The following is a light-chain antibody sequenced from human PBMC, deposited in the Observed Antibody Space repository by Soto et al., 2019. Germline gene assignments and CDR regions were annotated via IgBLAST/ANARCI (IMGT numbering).Light chain of an antibody. V-gene: IGLV2-14*01. Sequence: TQAASVSGSPGQSITIACSGTSRGIGAYNLVSWYQQPPGKAPKLLIYEVRNRPSGISYRFSGSKSGTAASLTISGLLPEDEGDYYCRAYTSRSSAAFGGGTKVTVL. CDR2: EVR. CDR3: RAYTSRSSAA. CDR1: SRGIGAYNL. J-gene: IGLJ2*01.